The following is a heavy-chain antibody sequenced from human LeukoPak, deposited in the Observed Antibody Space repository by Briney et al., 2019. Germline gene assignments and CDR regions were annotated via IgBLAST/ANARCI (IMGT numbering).Heavy chain of an antibody. J-gene: IGHJ4*02. CDR1: GFTFSSYA. CDR2: ISGSGGST. V-gene: IGHV3-23*01. D-gene: IGHD6-13*01. CDR3: AVYSSSWYAFDY. Sequence: GGSLRLSCAASGFTFSSYAMSWVRQAPGKGLEWVSAISGSGGSTYYADSVKGRFTISRDNSKNTLYQQMNSLRAEDTAVYYCAVYSSSWYAFDYWGQGTLVTVSS.